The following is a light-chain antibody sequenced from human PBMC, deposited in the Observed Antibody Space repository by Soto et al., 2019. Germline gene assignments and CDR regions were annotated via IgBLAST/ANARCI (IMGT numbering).Light chain of an antibody. CDR1: QTISTK. V-gene: IGKV3-15*01. J-gene: IGKJ4*01. Sequence: VVTTQSPSTLSVSPRERAILSCSASQTISTKLHWYPQKPGPAPRPLIYGPSTRPTGIPARFSGSRSGTEFTLTISSLQSEDFALYYCQEYNNWHPITFGGGTKV. CDR2: GPS. CDR3: QEYNNWHPIT.